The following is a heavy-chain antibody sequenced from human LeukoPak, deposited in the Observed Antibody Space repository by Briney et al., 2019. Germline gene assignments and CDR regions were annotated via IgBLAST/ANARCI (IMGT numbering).Heavy chain of an antibody. Sequence: GGSLRLSCAASGFTFSSYAMSWVRQAPGKGLEWVANVKQDGTEKFYVDSVKGRFTISRDNGKNSLYLQMKSLRVEDTAIYYCARAGGTSWADYWGQGTLVTVSS. CDR2: VKQDGTEK. D-gene: IGHD6-13*01. J-gene: IGHJ4*02. CDR3: ARAGGTSWADY. V-gene: IGHV3-7*01. CDR1: GFTFSSYA.